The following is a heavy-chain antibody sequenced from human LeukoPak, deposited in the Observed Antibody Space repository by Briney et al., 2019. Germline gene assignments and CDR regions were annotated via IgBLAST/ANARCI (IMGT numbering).Heavy chain of an antibody. CDR3: ATVYSSSPLRPMDV. J-gene: IGHJ6*02. Sequence: QSGGSLRLSCAASGFTFRSDWMSWVRQAPGKGLERVSAISGSGGGTYYVASVKGRFTISRDNSKNTLYLQMNSLRAEDTAVYYCATVYSSSPLRPMDVWGQGTTVTVSS. CDR1: GFTFRSDW. CDR2: ISGSGGGT. V-gene: IGHV3-23*01. D-gene: IGHD2-2*01.